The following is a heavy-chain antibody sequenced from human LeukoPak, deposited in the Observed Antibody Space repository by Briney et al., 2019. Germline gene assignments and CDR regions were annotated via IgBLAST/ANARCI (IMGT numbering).Heavy chain of an antibody. CDR3: ARARGSGSPYYFDY. V-gene: IGHV4-38-2*01. CDR1: DYSITTGYY. Sequence: PSETLSLTCEVSDYSITTGYYWGWIRQPPGKGLEWIGGIYHSGNTYYNPSLKSRVAISVDTSKNQFSLRLSSVTAADTAVYYCARARGSGSPYYFDYWGQGTLVTVSS. CDR2: IYHSGNT. J-gene: IGHJ4*02. D-gene: IGHD3-10*01.